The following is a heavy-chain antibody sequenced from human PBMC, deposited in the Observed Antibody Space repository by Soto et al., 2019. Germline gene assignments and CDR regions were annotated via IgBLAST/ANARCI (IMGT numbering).Heavy chain of an antibody. Sequence: SETLSLTCTVSGGSVSSSSYYWGWVRQPPGKGLEWIGSVYYSGSTYYNPSLESGVTISVDKSKNQFSLKLMSLSAADTAVYYCWRLVVLATITTYFDKWGQGALVTVSS. CDR3: WRLVVLATITTYFDK. V-gene: IGHV4-39*01. CDR1: GGSVSSSSYY. J-gene: IGHJ4*02. CDR2: VYYSGST. D-gene: IGHD2-15*01.